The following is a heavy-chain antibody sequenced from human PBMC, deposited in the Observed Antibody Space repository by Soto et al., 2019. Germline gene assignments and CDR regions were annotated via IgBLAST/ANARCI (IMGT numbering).Heavy chain of an antibody. CDR1: GGSISSYY. Sequence: QVRLQESGPGLVKPSETLSLTCTVSGGSISSYYWSWIRQPPGKGLEWIGYMYNTGSTIYNPSLNSRVTISVDTSKNQCSLKLNSVTAADTAVYYCARDLWGYCGADCYPLDVWGQGTTVTVSS. V-gene: IGHV4-59*01. J-gene: IGHJ6*02. CDR3: ARDLWGYCGADCYPLDV. D-gene: IGHD2-21*02. CDR2: MYNTGST.